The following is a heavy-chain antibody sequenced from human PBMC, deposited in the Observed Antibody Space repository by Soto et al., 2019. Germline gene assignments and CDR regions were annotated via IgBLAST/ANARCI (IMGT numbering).Heavy chain of an antibody. Sequence: GESLKISCKGSGYIFTSYWICWFLPMPVKVLEWMGIIYPGDSDTRYSPSFQGQVTISADKSISTAYLQWSSLKASDTAMYYCARRPTYYYDSSAYGAFDIWGQGTMVTVSS. CDR2: IYPGDSDT. CDR3: ARRPTYYYDSSAYGAFDI. J-gene: IGHJ3*02. D-gene: IGHD3-22*01. V-gene: IGHV5-51*01. CDR1: GYIFTSYW.